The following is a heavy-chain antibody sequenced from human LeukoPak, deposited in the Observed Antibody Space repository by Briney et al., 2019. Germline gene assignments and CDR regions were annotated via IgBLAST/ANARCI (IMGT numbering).Heavy chain of an antibody. CDR3: VRLRRNSDRSNYYYYYDS. CDR1: GLTFSDYS. Sequence: GGSLRLSCVASGLTFSDYSINWVRRAPGKGLEWVSSINPTSTSLYYAQPARGRFTTSRDNAKSSLYLQMDSLRAEDTAVYYCVRLRRNSDRSNYYYYYDSWGQGILVTVSS. J-gene: IGHJ5*01. CDR2: INPTSTSL. D-gene: IGHD3-10*01. V-gene: IGHV3-21*01.